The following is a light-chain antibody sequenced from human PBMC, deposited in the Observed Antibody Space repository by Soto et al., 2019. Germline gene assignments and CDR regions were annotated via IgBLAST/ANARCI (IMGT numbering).Light chain of an antibody. Sequence: QSALTQPASVSGSPGQSITISCTGTSSDVGGYNYVSWYQQHPGKAPKLMIYDVTNRPSGVSNRFSGSKSGNTASLTISELQAEDEVDYYCSSYTTSSTAVFGGGTKLTVL. CDR3: SSYTTSSTAV. CDR2: DVT. CDR1: SSDVGGYNY. V-gene: IGLV2-14*01. J-gene: IGLJ2*01.